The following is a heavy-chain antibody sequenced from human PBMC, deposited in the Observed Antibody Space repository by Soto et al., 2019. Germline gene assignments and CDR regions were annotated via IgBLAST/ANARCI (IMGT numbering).Heavy chain of an antibody. Sequence: ASVKVSCKASGYTFTSYAMHWVRQAPGQRLEWMGWINAGNGNTKYSQKFQGRVTITRDTSASTAYMELSSLRSEDTAVYYCARDHDYVWGSYCPFDYWGQGTLVTVSS. D-gene: IGHD3-16*01. CDR3: ARDHDYVWGSYCPFDY. CDR1: GYTFTSYA. V-gene: IGHV1-3*01. CDR2: INAGNGNT. J-gene: IGHJ4*02.